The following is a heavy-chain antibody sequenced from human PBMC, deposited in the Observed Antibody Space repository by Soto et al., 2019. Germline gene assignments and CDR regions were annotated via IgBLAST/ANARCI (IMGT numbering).Heavy chain of an antibody. D-gene: IGHD3-22*01. Sequence: GSLIVACTASGCTFSSYAMSGVRQAPGKGLEWVSAISGSGGSTYYADSVKGRFTISRDNSKNTLYLQMNSLRAEDTAVYYCAKDSYDSSGYPLPPDAFDIWGQGTTVTVSS. V-gene: IGHV3-23*01. J-gene: IGHJ3*02. CDR3: AKDSYDSSGYPLPPDAFDI. CDR2: ISGSGGST. CDR1: GCTFSSYA.